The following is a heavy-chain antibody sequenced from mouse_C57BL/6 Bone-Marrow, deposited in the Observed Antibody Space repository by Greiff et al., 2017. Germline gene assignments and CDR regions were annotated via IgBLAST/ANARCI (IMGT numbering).Heavy chain of an antibody. CDR3: AILLWYFDV. V-gene: IGHV1-74*01. CDR1: GYTFTSYW. CDR2: IHPSDSDT. J-gene: IGHJ1*03. D-gene: IGHD1-1*01. Sequence: QVQLQQPGAELVKPGASVKVSCKASGYTFTSYWMHWVKPRPGQGLEWIGRIHPSDSDTNYNQKFKGKATFTVDKSSSTAYMQLRSLTSEDSAVYYCAILLWYFDVCGTGTTVTVSS.